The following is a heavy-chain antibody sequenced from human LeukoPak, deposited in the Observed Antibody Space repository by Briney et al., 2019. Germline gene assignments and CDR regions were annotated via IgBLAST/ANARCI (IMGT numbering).Heavy chain of an antibody. V-gene: IGHV4-59*08. D-gene: IGHD6-13*01. J-gene: IGHJ6*02. CDR1: GGSISSYY. CDR3: ARHRRPTGTAHYYYYGMDV. Sequence: PSETLSLTCTVSGGSISSYYWSWIRQPPGKGLEWIGYIYYSGSTNYNPSLKSRVTISVDTSKNQFSLKLSSVTAADTAVYYCARHRRPTGTAHYYYYGMDVWGQGTTVTVSS. CDR2: IYYSGST.